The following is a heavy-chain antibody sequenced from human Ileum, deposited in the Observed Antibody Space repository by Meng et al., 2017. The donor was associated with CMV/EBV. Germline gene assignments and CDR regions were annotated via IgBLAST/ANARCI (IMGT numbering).Heavy chain of an antibody. CDR3: TDHNFSGSSFYDY. CDR2: VFYTGDY. J-gene: IGHJ4*02. CDR1: GGPMSDYY. V-gene: IGHV4-59*13. Sequence: GSLRLSCTVSGGPMSDYYWTWIRQSPGKGLEWIGYVFYTGDYNYNPALESRVSMSVDTSKKQFSLNLSAVTAADTAVYYCTDHNFSGSSFYDYWGQGTLVTVSS. D-gene: IGHD3-10*01.